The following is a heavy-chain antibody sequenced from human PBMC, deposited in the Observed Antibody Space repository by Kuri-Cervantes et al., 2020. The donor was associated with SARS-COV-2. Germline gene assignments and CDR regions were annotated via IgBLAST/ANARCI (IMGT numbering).Heavy chain of an antibody. CDR1: GYTFTGYY. Sequence: ASVKVSCKASGYTFTGYYMHWVRQAPGQGLEWMGWINPNSGGTNYAQEFQGWVTTTRDTSISTAYMELSRLRSDDTAVYYCARALGYCSSTSCSYWDYYYYGMDVWGQGTTVTVSS. D-gene: IGHD2-2*01. V-gene: IGHV1-2*04. CDR2: INPNSGGT. CDR3: ARALGYCSSTSCSYWDYYYYGMDV. J-gene: IGHJ6*02.